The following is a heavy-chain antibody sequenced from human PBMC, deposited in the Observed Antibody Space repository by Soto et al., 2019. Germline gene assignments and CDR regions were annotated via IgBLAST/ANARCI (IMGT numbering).Heavy chain of an antibody. D-gene: IGHD2-2*01. CDR2: IVVGSGHT. CDR3: AAASSTSGGYYGMDV. V-gene: IGHV1-58*01. Sequence: GASVKVSCKASGFTFTSSAVQWVRQARGQRLEWIGWIVVGSGHTNYAQKFQERVTITRDMSTSTAYMELSSLRSEDTAMYYCAAASSTSGGYYGMDVWGQGTTVTVSS. J-gene: IGHJ6*02. CDR1: GFTFTSSA.